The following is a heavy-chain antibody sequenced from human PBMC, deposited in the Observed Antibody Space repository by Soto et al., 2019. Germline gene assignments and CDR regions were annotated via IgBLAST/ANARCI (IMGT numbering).Heavy chain of an antibody. V-gene: IGHV1-18*01. CDR2: ISAYNGTT. J-gene: IGHJ4*02. Sequence: QVQLVQSGAEVKKPGASVKVSCKTSGYTFTSYAISWVRQAPGQGLEWMGWISAYNGTTNYAQKLQGRVTMTTDTSTTTADMELRSVRSDDTAGYYCERSRPPAGYWGQGTLVTVSS. CDR1: GYTFTSYA. CDR3: ERSRPPAGY.